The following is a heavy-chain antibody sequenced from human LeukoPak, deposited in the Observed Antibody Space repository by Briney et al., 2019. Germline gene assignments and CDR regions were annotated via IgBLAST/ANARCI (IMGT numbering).Heavy chain of an antibody. CDR1: GFTVSSNY. D-gene: IGHD6-6*01. CDR3: ARRSPYSSSSEGFDC. CDR2: IYSGGST. V-gene: IGHV3-66*02. Sequence: GGSLRLSCAASGFTVSSNYMSWVRQAPGKGLEWVSVIYSGGSTYYADSVKGRFTISRDNSKNTLYLQMNSLRAEDTAVYYCARRSPYSSSSEGFDCWGQGTLVTVSS. J-gene: IGHJ4*02.